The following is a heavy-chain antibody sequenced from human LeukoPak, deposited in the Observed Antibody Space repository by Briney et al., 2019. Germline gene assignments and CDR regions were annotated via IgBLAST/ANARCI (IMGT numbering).Heavy chain of an antibody. J-gene: IGHJ3*02. CDR1: GGSISIYY. V-gene: IGHV4-4*07. Sequence: TSETLSLTCTVSGGSISIYYWSWIRQPAGKGLEWVGRIYSSGTTNYNPSLKSRVTMSVDTSKNQFSLKLSSVTAADTAVYYCARFSTVVTRSAFDIWGQGTMVTVSS. D-gene: IGHD4-23*01. CDR3: ARFSTVVTRSAFDI. CDR2: IYSSGTT.